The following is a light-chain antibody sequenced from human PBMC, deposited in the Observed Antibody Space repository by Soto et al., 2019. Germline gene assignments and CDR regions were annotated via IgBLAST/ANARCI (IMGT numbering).Light chain of an antibody. Sequence: EILLTQSPRTLCLSPGDRATLSCRASQTLRSTTLAWYQQKPGQAPRLLISGASTRDADIPDRFSGSGSGTDFALTISRLEPEDSAIYFCQQYDSRPRTFGRGTKVDI. CDR1: QTLRSTT. CDR3: QQYDSRPRT. V-gene: IGKV3-20*01. CDR2: GAS. J-gene: IGKJ4*01.